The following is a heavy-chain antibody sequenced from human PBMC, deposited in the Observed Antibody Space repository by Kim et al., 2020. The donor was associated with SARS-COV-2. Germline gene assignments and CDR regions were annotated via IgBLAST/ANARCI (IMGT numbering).Heavy chain of an antibody. CDR1: GYTFTSYY. Sequence: ASVKVSCKASGYTFTSYYMHWVRQAPGQGLEWMGIINPSGGSTSYAQKFQGRVTMTRDTSTSTVYMELSSLRSEDTAVYYCARVALVDGSSWYLGLVGATLVGDYLGCWGQGTLVTVSS. CDR3: ARVALVDGSSWYLGLVGATLVGDYLGC. J-gene: IGHJ4*02. CDR2: INPSGGST. D-gene: IGHD1-26*01. V-gene: IGHV1-46*01.